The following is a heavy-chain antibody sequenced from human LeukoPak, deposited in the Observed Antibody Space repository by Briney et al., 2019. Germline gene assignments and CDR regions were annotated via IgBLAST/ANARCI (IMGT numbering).Heavy chain of an antibody. D-gene: IGHD6-25*01. J-gene: IGHJ6*02. CDR1: GGSASSGSYY. V-gene: IGHV4-61*01. CDR3: AAASNYYYYYGMDV. CDR2: IYYSGST. Sequence: NASETLSLTCTVSGGSASSGSYYWSWIRQPPGKGLEWIGYIYYSGSTNYNPSLKSRVTISVDASKNQFSLKLSSVTAADTAVYYCAAASNYYYYYGMDVWGQGTTVTVSS.